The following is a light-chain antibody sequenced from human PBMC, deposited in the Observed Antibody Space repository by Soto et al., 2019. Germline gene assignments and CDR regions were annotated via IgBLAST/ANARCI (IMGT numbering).Light chain of an antibody. J-gene: IGKJ5*01. CDR2: GAS. V-gene: IGKV3-20*01. Sequence: EIVLTQSPGTLSLSPGERATVSCRASQSVSSSYLAWYQQKPGQAPRLLIYGASSRATGIPDRLSGSGSGTDFTLTISRPEPEDFAVYYCQQYGSPITFGQGTRLEIK. CDR3: QQYGSPIT. CDR1: QSVSSSY.